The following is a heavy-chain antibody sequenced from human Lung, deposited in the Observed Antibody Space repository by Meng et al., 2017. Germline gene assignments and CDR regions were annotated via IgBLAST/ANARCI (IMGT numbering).Heavy chain of an antibody. CDR1: GGSFSDYY. V-gene: IGHV4-34*01. Sequence: QVYLLQLGAGLLKPSETLSLACVVSGGSFSDYYWSWIRQPPGKGLEWIGEINHSGSTNYNPSLESRAPISVDTSQNNLSLKLSSVTAADSAVYYCARGPTTMAHDFDYWGQGTLVTVSS. D-gene: IGHD4-11*01. J-gene: IGHJ4*02. CDR3: ARGPTTMAHDFDY. CDR2: INHSGST.